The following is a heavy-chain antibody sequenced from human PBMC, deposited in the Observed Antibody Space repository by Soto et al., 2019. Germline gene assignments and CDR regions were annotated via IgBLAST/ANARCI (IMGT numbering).Heavy chain of an antibody. CDR1: GYTFTSYV. J-gene: IGHJ3*02. Sequence: ASVKVSCQASGYTFTSYVMHWVRQAPGQRLEWMGWINAGNGNTKYSQKFQGRVTITRDTSASTAYMELSSLRSEDTAVYYCARGGIFDSSGYYYFSAFDIWGQGTMVTVSS. V-gene: IGHV1-3*01. CDR3: ARGGIFDSSGYYYFSAFDI. D-gene: IGHD3-22*01. CDR2: INAGNGNT.